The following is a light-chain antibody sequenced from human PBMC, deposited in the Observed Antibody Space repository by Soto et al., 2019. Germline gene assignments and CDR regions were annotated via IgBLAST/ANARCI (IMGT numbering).Light chain of an antibody. Sequence: EIVLTQSPGTVSLSPGESATLSCRPSQSISRSDLAWYQHRPGQSPRLLIYATSSRATGIPDRFTGGGAGTGFTLTISRLEPEDSAVYYCQQYGSSPTFGGGTKVDIK. CDR2: ATS. J-gene: IGKJ4*01. V-gene: IGKV3-20*01. CDR3: QQYGSSPT. CDR1: QSISRSD.